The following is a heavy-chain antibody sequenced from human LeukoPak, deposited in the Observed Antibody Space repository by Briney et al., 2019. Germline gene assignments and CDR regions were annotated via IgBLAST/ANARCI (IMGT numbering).Heavy chain of an antibody. V-gene: IGHV1-69*10. CDR1: GGTFSSYA. CDR3: ARGKDTAMPLPLGYYYYYMDV. D-gene: IGHD5-18*01. Sequence: SVKVSCKASGGTFSSYAISWVRQAPGQGLEWMGGIIPILGTANYAQKFQGRVTITADKSTSTAYMELSSLRSEDTAVYYCARGKDTAMPLPLGYYYYYMDVWGKGTTVTVSS. J-gene: IGHJ6*03. CDR2: IIPILGTA.